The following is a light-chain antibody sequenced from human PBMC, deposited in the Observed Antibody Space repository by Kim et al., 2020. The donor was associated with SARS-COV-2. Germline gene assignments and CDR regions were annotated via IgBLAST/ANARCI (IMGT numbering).Light chain of an antibody. CDR3: GADHGSGSNFVSV. V-gene: IGLV9-49*01. J-gene: IGLJ3*02. CDR1: SGYSNYK. CDR2: VGTGGIVG. Sequence: QLVLTRPPSASASLGASVTLTCTLSSGYSNYKVDWYQQRPGKGPRFVMRVGTGGIVGSKGDGIPDRFSVLGSGLNRYLTIKNIQEEDESDYHCGADHGSGSNFVSVFGGGTQLTVL.